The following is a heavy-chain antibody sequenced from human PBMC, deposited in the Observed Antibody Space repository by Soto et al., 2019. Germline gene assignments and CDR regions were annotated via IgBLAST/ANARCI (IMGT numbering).Heavy chain of an antibody. CDR3: ARAGDWNYVQDF. J-gene: IGHJ4*02. Sequence: PGESLKISCKGSGYIFTTYWIAWVRQMPGKGLEWIGTIYPDDSDVRYSPSFQGHVTISADKSINTAYLQWSSLKASDSAMYYCARAGDWNYVQDFWGQGTLVTVSS. D-gene: IGHD1-7*01. CDR1: GYIFTTYW. CDR2: IYPDDSDV. V-gene: IGHV5-51*01.